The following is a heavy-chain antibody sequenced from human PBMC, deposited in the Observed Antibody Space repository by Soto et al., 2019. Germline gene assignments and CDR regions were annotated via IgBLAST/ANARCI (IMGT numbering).Heavy chain of an antibody. D-gene: IGHD6-19*01. CDR1: GYTFTNYH. J-gene: IGHJ6*02. CDR3: ARTTRIAVAGNYGMDV. CDR2: INPSGGST. V-gene: IGHV1-46*01. Sequence: ASVKVSCKASGYTFTNYHMHWVRQAPGQGLEWMGKINPSGGSTSFAQKFQGRVTMTSDTSTSTVYMELSSLRSEDTAVYYCARTTRIAVAGNYGMDVWGQGTTVTV.